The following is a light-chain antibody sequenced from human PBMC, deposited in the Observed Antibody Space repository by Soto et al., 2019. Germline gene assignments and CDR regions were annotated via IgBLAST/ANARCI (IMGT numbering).Light chain of an antibody. V-gene: IGLV2-14*01. CDR3: SSYTTRSTPLYV. CDR2: EVS. CDR1: SSDGGSYNY. J-gene: IGLJ1*01. Sequence: QSVLTQPASVSGSAGQSITISCTGTSSDGGSYNYVSWYQQHPGKAPKLMIYEVSNRPSGVSNRFSGSKSGNTASLTISGLQAEDEADYYCSSYTTRSTPLYVFGIGTKVTVL.